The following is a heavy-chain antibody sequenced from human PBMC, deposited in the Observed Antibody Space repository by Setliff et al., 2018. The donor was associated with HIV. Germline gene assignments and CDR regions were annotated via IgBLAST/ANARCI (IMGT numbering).Heavy chain of an antibody. CDR2: INHSGDT. CDR1: GGSFSGYY. D-gene: IGHD5-12*01. Sequence: SETLSLTCAVYGGSFSGYYWSWIRQPPGKGLEWIGEINHSGDTNYNPSLKSRVTISVDTSKNQFSLNLNSVTAADTAVYYCARLGAEDFSDYDWVDYWGQGTLVTVSS. V-gene: IGHV4-34*01. J-gene: IGHJ4*02. CDR3: ARLGAEDFSDYDWVDY.